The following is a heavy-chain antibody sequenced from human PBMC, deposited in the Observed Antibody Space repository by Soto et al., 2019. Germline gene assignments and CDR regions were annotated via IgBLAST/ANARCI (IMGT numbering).Heavy chain of an antibody. V-gene: IGHV3-30*18. D-gene: IGHD3-22*01. Sequence: QVQLVESGGGVVQPGRSLRLSCAASGFTFSSYGMHWVRQAPGKGLEWVAVISYDGSNKYYADSLKGRFTISRDTSKNTLYLQMNSLRAEDTAVYYCAKEWVYDTSGWSFDYWGQGTLVTVSS. CDR2: ISYDGSNK. CDR3: AKEWVYDTSGWSFDY. CDR1: GFTFSSYG. J-gene: IGHJ4*02.